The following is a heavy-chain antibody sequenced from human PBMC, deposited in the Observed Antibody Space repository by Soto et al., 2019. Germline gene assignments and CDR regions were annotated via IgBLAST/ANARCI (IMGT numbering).Heavy chain of an antibody. CDR1: GGSISSYY. D-gene: IGHD4-17*01. J-gene: IGHJ4*02. CDR2: IYYSGST. V-gene: IGHV4-59*01. CDR3: ARDQRSRYGDYLIDY. Sequence: SETLSLTCTVSGGSISSYYWSWIRQPPGKGLEWIGYIYYSGSTNYNPSLKSRVTISVDTSKNQFSLKLSPVTAADTAVYYCARDQRSRYGDYLIDYWGQGTLVTVSS.